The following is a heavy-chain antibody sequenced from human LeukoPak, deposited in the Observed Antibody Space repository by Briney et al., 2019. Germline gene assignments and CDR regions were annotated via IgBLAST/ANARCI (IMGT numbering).Heavy chain of an antibody. J-gene: IGHJ4*02. CDR2: INHSGST. D-gene: IGHD2-2*02. CDR3: AIRPHCSSTSCYSFDY. Sequence: PSETLSLTCAVYGGSFSGYYWSWIRQPPGKGLEWIGEINHSGSTNYNPSLKSRVTISVDTSKNQFSLKLSSVTAADTAVYYCAIRPHCSSTSCYSFDYWGQGTLVTVSS. CDR1: GGSFSGYY. V-gene: IGHV4-34*01.